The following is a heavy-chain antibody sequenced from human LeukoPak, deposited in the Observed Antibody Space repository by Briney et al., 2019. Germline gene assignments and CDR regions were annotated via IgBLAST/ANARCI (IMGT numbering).Heavy chain of an antibody. V-gene: IGHV4-39*07. Sequence: SSETLSLTCTVSGGSISSSSYYWSWIRQPPGKGLEWIGCIYYSGSTYYNPSLKSRVTISVDTSKNQFSLKLSSVTAADTAVYYCARVGQLAFDYWGQGTLVTVSS. CDR2: IYYSGST. CDR3: ARVGQLAFDY. J-gene: IGHJ4*02. D-gene: IGHD2-2*01. CDR1: GGSISSSSYY.